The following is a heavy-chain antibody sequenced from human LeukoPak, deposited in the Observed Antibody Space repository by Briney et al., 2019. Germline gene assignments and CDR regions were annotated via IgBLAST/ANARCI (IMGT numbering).Heavy chain of an antibody. CDR3: AKWDGMRDTSNWYGPLDS. J-gene: IGHJ4*02. V-gene: IGHV3-53*01. D-gene: IGHD6-13*01. CDR1: GFTVSSSY. Sequence: GGSLRLSCAASGFTVSSSYMSWVRQGPRKELEWISVIYSGGSTYYADSVRGRFTVSRDNSKNTLYLQMNSLRAVDTAVYYCAKWDGMRDTSNWYGPLDSWGQGTLVTVSS. CDR2: IYSGGST.